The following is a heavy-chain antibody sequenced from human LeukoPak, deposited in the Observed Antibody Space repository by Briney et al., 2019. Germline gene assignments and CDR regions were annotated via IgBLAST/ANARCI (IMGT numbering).Heavy chain of an antibody. J-gene: IGHJ4*02. Sequence: ASVKVSCKASGYTFTSYGISWVRQAPGQGLEWMGWISAYNGNTNYAQKLQGRVTMTTDTSTSTAYMELRSLRSDDTAVYYCARDKYSSSWYPVDYWGQGTLVTASS. CDR3: ARDKYSSSWYPVDY. CDR1: GYTFTSYG. V-gene: IGHV1-18*01. D-gene: IGHD6-13*01. CDR2: ISAYNGNT.